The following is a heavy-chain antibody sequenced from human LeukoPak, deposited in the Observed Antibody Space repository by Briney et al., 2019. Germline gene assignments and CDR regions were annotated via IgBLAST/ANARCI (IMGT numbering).Heavy chain of an antibody. J-gene: IGHJ4*02. Sequence: GGSLRLSCVASGFTFSTYAMSWVRQAPGKGLEWVSIFRGSDGNTYYADSVKGRFTISGDNSKNTLYLQMNSLRAEDTAVYYCARLTITSGWYEGFWGQGTLVTVSS. V-gene: IGHV3-23*01. CDR1: GFTFSTYA. CDR2: FRGSDGNT. CDR3: ARLTITSGWYEGF. D-gene: IGHD6-19*01.